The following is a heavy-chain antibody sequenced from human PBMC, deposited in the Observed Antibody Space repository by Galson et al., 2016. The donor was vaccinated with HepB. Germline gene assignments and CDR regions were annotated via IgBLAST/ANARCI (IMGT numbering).Heavy chain of an antibody. CDR3: ARDKARIGNAFDI. J-gene: IGHJ3*02. D-gene: IGHD2-15*01. CDR1: GFSFSDYG. V-gene: IGHV3-33*01. CDR2: LWSAGHNK. Sequence: SLRLSCAASGFSFSDYGMHWVRQAPGKGLEWVAILWSAGHNKYYADSVKGRFTISRDSSNNTLYLQMDSLRVEDTAVYYCARDKARIGNAFDIWGQGTMVTVSS.